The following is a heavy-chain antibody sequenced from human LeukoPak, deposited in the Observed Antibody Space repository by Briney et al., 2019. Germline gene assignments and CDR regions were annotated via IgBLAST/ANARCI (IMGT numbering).Heavy chain of an antibody. J-gene: IGHJ4*02. Sequence: ASVKVSCKTSGYTFTNYYMHWVRQAPGQGLEWMGIINPSGGSTSYAQKFQGRVTMTRDMSTSTVYMELSSLRSEDTAVYYCTRAHCSGGSCYSGFDYWGQGTLVTVSS. D-gene: IGHD2-15*01. CDR1: GYTFTNYY. V-gene: IGHV1-46*01. CDR3: TRAHCSGGSCYSGFDY. CDR2: INPSGGST.